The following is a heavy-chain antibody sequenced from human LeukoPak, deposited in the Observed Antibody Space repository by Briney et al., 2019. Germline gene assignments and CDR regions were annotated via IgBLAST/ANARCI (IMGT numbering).Heavy chain of an antibody. CDR1: GLTFSSYS. Sequence: GGSLRLSCAASGLTFSSYSMNWVRQAPGKGLEWVSSISSSSSYIYYADSVKGRFTISRDNAKNSLYLQMNSLRAEDTAVYYCARDLTVTTEYWGQGTLVTVSS. J-gene: IGHJ4*02. V-gene: IGHV3-21*01. D-gene: IGHD4-17*01. CDR3: ARDLTVTTEY. CDR2: ISSSSSYI.